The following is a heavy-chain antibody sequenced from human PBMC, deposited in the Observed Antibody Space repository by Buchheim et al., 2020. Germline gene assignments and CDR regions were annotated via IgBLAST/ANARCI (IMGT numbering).Heavy chain of an antibody. Sequence: EVQLVDSGGGLVQPGGSLRLSCAASGFTFSSYWMSWVRQAPGKGLEWVANIKQDGSEKYYVDSVRGRFTISRDNAKNSLYLQMNSLRAEDTAVYYCASHDYGDPPGGIDYWGQGTL. CDR3: ASHDYGDPPGGIDY. J-gene: IGHJ4*02. D-gene: IGHD4-17*01. V-gene: IGHV3-7*01. CDR2: IKQDGSEK. CDR1: GFTFSSYW.